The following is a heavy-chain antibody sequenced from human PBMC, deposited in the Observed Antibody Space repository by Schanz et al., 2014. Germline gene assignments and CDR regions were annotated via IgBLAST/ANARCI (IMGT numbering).Heavy chain of an antibody. V-gene: IGHV3-23*01. CDR2: ISGSGVST. Sequence: EVHLLESGGGLVQPGGSLRLSCAATGFTFSSYAMSWVRQAPGKGLEWISAISGSGVSTHYADSVKGRFTISRDNSKNTVYLQMNSLRGEDTGMYYCARGDPVAGLDYWGRGTLVTVSS. CDR1: GFTFSSYA. CDR3: ARGDPVAGLDY. J-gene: IGHJ4*02.